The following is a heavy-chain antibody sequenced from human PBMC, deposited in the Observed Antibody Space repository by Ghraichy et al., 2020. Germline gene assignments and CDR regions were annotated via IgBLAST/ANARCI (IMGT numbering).Heavy chain of an antibody. CDR1: GFSLSTSGVG. CDR3: AHGSDFWSGYYMPFDY. J-gene: IGHJ4*02. V-gene: IGHV2-5*01. D-gene: IGHD3-3*01. Sequence: SGPTLVKPTQTLTLTCTFSGFSLSTSGVGVGWIRQPPGKALEWLALIYWNDDKRYSPSLKSRLTITKDTSKNQVVLTMTNMDPVDTATYYCAHGSDFWSGYYMPFDYWGQGTLVTVSS. CDR2: IYWNDDK.